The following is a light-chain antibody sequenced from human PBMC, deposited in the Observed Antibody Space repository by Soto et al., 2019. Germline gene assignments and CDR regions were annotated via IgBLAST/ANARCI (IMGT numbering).Light chain of an antibody. CDR2: DAS. CDR3: QQSYTTVT. Sequence: DIQLTQSPSSLSASVGDRVTITCRASQTIHIYLNWYRQKPGEAPRLLIYDASNLESGVPSRFSGSGSGTDFTLTISSLQPEDFANYYCQQSYTTVTFGQGTRLEIK. J-gene: IGKJ5*01. CDR1: QTIHIY. V-gene: IGKV1-39*01.